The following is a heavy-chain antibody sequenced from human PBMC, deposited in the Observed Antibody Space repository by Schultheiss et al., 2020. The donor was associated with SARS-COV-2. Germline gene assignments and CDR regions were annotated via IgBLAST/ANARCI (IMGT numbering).Heavy chain of an antibody. D-gene: IGHD6-13*01. V-gene: IGHV3-30*07. Sequence: SCKASGYTFTGYFMHWVRQAPGQGLEWVAVISYDGSNKYYADSVKGRFTISRDNSKNTLYLQMNSLRAEDTAVYYCAKVWQQLVFQHWGQGTLVTVSS. J-gene: IGHJ1*01. CDR1: GYTFTGYF. CDR2: ISYDGSNK. CDR3: AKVWQQLVFQH.